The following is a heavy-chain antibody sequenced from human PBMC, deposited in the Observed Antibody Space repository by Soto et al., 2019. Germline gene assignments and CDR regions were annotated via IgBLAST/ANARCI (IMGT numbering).Heavy chain of an antibody. CDR1: GFIFSSFG. CDR3: VRDLLGSGGHFDY. CDR2: IWYDGSNT. D-gene: IGHD7-27*01. Sequence: GGSLRLSCAASGFIFSSFGMHWVRQAPGKGLEWVAHIWYDGSNTYYADSVKGRVTISRDNSRNTVYLQMNSVRAEDTAVYHCVRDLLGSGGHFDYWGQGTPVTVSS. V-gene: IGHV3-33*01. J-gene: IGHJ4*02.